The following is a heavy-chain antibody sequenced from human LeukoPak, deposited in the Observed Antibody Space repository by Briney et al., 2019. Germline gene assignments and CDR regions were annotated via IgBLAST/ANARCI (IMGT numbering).Heavy chain of an antibody. CDR2: INHSGST. J-gene: IGHJ4*02. Sequence: SETLSLTCAVYGGSFSGYYWSWIRQPPGKGLEWIGEINHSGSTTYSPSPKSRITISVDTSKKQFSLKLTSVTAADTAVYYCAMIRGYDFRGDWGQGTLVTVSS. CDR3: AMIRGYDFRGD. CDR1: GGSFSGYY. D-gene: IGHD5-12*01. V-gene: IGHV4-34*01.